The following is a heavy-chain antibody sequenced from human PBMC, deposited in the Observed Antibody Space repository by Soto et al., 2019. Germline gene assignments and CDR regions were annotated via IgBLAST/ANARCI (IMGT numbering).Heavy chain of an antibody. CDR3: ARHRVAGMTAYYYYYGMDV. CDR2: IYYSGST. Sequence: SETLSLTCTVSGGSISSSSYYWGWIRQPPGKGLEWIGSIYYSGSTYYNPSLKSRVTISVDTSKNQFSLKLSSVTAADTAVYYCARHRVAGMTAYYYYYGMDVWGQGTTVT. J-gene: IGHJ6*02. CDR1: GGSISSSSYY. V-gene: IGHV4-39*01. D-gene: IGHD6-19*01.